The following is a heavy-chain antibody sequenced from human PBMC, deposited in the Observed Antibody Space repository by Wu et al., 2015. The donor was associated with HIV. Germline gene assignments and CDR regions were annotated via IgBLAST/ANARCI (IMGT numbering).Heavy chain of an antibody. CDR3: ARSRSREYQLLWGY. J-gene: IGHJ4*02. CDR2: INHSGST. Sequence: QVQLQQWGAGLLKPSETLSLTCAVYGGSFSGYYWSWIRQPPGKGLEWIGEINHSGSTNYNPSLKSRVTISVDTSKNQFSLKLSSVTAADTAVYYCARSRSREYQLLWGYWGQGTLVTVSS. CDR1: GGSFSGYY. D-gene: IGHD2-2*01. V-gene: IGHV4-34*01.